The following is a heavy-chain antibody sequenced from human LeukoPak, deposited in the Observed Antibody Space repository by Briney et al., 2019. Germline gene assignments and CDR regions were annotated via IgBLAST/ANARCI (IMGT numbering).Heavy chain of an antibody. D-gene: IGHD2-2*01. J-gene: IGHJ6*03. V-gene: IGHV4-61*01. CDR2: IYYSGST. Sequence: SETLSLTCTVSGYSISSGYYWSWIRQPPGKGLEWIGYIYYSGSTNYNPSLKSRVTISVDTSKNQFSLKLSSVTAADTAVYHCARGMGYCSSTSCYFLYYYYMDVWGKGTTVTVSS. CDR1: GYSISSGYY. CDR3: ARGMGYCSSTSCYFLYYYYMDV.